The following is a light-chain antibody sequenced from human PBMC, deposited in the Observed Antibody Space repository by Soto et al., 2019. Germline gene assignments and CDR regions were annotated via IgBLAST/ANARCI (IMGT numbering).Light chain of an antibody. Sequence: QSALTQPASVSGSLGQSITISCSGTSSDVGTYDYVSWYQQHPGKAPRLMIYEVTNRPSGVSYRFSGSRSGNTASLTISGLQAEDEADYYCSSYTSIATLIFGGGTKVTVL. V-gene: IGLV2-14*01. J-gene: IGLJ2*01. CDR3: SSYTSIATLI. CDR1: SSDVGTYDY. CDR2: EVT.